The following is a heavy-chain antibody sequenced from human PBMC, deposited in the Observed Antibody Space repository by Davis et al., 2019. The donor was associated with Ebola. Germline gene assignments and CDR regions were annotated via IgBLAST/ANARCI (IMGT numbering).Heavy chain of an antibody. CDR1: GFTFSSYW. Sequence: PGGSLRLSCAASGFTFSSYWMSWVRQAPGKGLVWVSRINSDGSSTSYADSVKGRFTISRDNAKNTLYLQMNNLRAEDTAVYYCARVRGYCSGGSCSALDYWGQGTLVTVSS. D-gene: IGHD2-15*01. J-gene: IGHJ4*02. CDR3: ARVRGYCSGGSCSALDY. V-gene: IGHV3-74*01. CDR2: INSDGSST.